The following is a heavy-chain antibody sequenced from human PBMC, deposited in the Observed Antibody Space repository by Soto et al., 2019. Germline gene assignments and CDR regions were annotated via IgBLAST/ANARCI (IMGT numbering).Heavy chain of an antibody. D-gene: IGHD6-6*01. CDR3: ARVLGGSSSRPDYYYGMDV. J-gene: IGHJ6*02. CDR2: IYTSGST. Sequence: LSLPGTGSGGSISSYDWSWSRQPAGKGLEWIGRIYTSGSTNYNPSLKSRVTMSVDTSKNQFSLKLSSVTAADTAVYYCARVLGGSSSRPDYYYGMDVWGQGTTVTVSS. CDR1: GGSISSYD. V-gene: IGHV4-4*07.